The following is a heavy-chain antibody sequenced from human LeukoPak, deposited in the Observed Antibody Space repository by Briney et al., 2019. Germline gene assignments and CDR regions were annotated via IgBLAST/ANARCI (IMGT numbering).Heavy chain of an antibody. CDR2: MYFGGRT. Sequence: SETLSLTCDVSGYSISSGYYWGWIRQPPGKGLEWIGYMYFGGRTNYNPSLKSRATISIDTSKKQFSLKLKSVTAADTAVYYCARIPGDRPDDWGQGTLVTVS. J-gene: IGHJ4*02. D-gene: IGHD7-27*01. V-gene: IGHV4-38-2*01. CDR3: ARIPGDRPDD. CDR1: GYSISSGYY.